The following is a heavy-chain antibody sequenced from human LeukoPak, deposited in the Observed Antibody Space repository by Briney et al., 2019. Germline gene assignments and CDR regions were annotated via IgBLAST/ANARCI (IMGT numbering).Heavy chain of an antibody. D-gene: IGHD3-22*01. J-gene: IGHJ3*02. CDR2: IIPIFGTA. CDR3: ARAQGENLITMIVPSAFDI. CDR1: GGTFSSYA. V-gene: IGHV1-69*13. Sequence: SVKVSCKASGGTFSSYAISWVRQAPGQGLEWMGGIIPIFGTANYAQKFQGRVTITADESTSTAYMELSSLRSEDTAVYHCARAQGENLITMIVPSAFDIWGQGTMVTVSS.